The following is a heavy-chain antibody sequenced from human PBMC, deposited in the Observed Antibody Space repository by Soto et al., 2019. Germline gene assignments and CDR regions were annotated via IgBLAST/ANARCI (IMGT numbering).Heavy chain of an antibody. D-gene: IGHD3-3*01. CDR2: MNPNSGNT. J-gene: IGHJ6*02. V-gene: IGHV1-8*01. CDR3: ARGFWSGYYVGSYCYYGMDV. CDR1: GYTFTSYD. Sequence: ASVKVSCKASGYTFTSYDINWVRQATGQGLEWMGWMNPNSGNTGYAQKFQGRVTMTRNTSISTAYMELSSLRSEDTAVYYCARGFWSGYYVGSYCYYGMDVWGQGTTVTVSS.